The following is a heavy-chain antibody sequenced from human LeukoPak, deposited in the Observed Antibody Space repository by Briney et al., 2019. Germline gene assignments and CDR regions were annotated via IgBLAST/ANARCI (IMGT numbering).Heavy chain of an antibody. V-gene: IGHV1-8*01. CDR2: MNHNSGNT. J-gene: IGHJ4*02. CDR1: GYSFTSHD. Sequence: ASVKVSCKASGYSFTSHDISSGRQATGQGREWVGWMNHNSGNTGYAQKFQGRVTMTRNTSISTAYMELSSLRAEDTAVYYCARVHSSGYLTDIDYWGQGTLVTVSS. CDR3: ARVHSSGYLTDIDY. D-gene: IGHD3-22*01.